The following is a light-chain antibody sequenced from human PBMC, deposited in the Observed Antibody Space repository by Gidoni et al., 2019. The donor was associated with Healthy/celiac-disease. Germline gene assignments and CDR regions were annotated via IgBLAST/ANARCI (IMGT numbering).Light chain of an antibody. V-gene: IGKV3-20*01. CDR3: QQYGSSPPST. CDR1: HSVSSSY. Sequence: DIVFTQSPVTLSLSPGARATISCRDSHSVSSSYLDWYQQKPGQAPRLLIYGASSRATGIPDRFSGSGSGTDFTLTISRLEPEDFAVYYCQQYGSSPPSTFGPGTKVDIK. CDR2: GAS. J-gene: IGKJ3*01.